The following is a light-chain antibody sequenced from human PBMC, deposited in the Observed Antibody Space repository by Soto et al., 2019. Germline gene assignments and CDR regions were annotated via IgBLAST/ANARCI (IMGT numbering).Light chain of an antibody. CDR3: QQYGSSLWT. V-gene: IGKV3-20*01. Sequence: EIVLTQAPGTLSLSPGVRATLSCRPSQSVSSSYLAWYQQKPGQAPKLLIYDASSRATGIPDRFSGSGSGTDFTLTISRLEPEDFAVYYCQQYGSSLWTFGQGTKVDIK. CDR2: DAS. CDR1: QSVSSSY. J-gene: IGKJ1*01.